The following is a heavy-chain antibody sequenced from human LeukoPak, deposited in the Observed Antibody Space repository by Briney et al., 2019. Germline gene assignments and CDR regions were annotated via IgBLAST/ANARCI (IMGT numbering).Heavy chain of an antibody. CDR1: GGSISIYY. CDR2: IYYSGST. J-gene: IGHJ5*02. Sequence: SETLSLTCTVSGGSISIYYWSWIRQPPGKGLEWVGYIYYSGSTNYNPSLKSRVTISVDTSENQFSLKRSSVTAADTAVYYCARANYNWFDLWGQGTLVTVSS. CDR3: ARANYNWFDL. V-gene: IGHV4-59*01.